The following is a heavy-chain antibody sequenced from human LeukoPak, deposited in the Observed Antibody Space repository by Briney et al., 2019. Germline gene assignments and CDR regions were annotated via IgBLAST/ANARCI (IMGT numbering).Heavy chain of an antibody. CDR2: IYNGYTT. Sequence: PGGSLRLSCAASGFSACSNYMGWVRQAPGKGLEWVSIIYNGYTTYYADFVRGRFTSSRDNSKNMLYLQMNSLRADDTAVYYCAKNDADSYSGSRFWGQGTLVAVSS. CDR1: GFSACSNY. J-gene: IGHJ4*02. CDR3: AKNDADSYSGSRF. D-gene: IGHD2-21*02. V-gene: IGHV3-53*01.